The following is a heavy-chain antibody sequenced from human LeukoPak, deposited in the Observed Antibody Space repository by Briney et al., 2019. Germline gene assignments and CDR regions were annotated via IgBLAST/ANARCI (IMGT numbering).Heavy chain of an antibody. Sequence: ASVKVSCKASGYTFTSYAMNWVRQAPGQGLEWMGWISAYNGNTNYAQKLQGRVTMTTDTSTSTAYMELRSLRSDDTAVYYCARRDWLPDAFDIWGQGTMVTVSS. CDR2: ISAYNGNT. CDR1: GYTFTSYA. J-gene: IGHJ3*02. D-gene: IGHD3-9*01. V-gene: IGHV1-18*01. CDR3: ARRDWLPDAFDI.